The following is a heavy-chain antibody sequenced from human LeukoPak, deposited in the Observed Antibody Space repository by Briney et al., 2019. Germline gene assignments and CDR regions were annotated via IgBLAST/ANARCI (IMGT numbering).Heavy chain of an antibody. CDR2: IYYSGST. Sequence: PSETLSLTCAVYGGSFSSYYWGWIRQPPGKGLEWIGSIYYSGSTYYNPSLKSRVTISVDTSKNQFSLKLSSVTAADTAVYYCARLYDYVWGSYRSPSTTFDYWGQGTLVTVSS. D-gene: IGHD3-16*02. CDR3: ARLYDYVWGSYRSPSTTFDY. V-gene: IGHV4-39*01. CDR1: GGSFSSYY. J-gene: IGHJ4*02.